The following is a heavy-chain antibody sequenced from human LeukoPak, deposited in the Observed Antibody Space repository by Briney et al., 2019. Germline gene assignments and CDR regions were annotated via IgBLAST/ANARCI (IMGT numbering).Heavy chain of an antibody. D-gene: IGHD6-19*01. V-gene: IGHV5-51*01. CDR1: GYSFASYW. CDR2: IYPGDSDT. Sequence: AASLKISCKGSGYSFASYWICWVRQMPGKGLEWTGIIYPGDSDTRYSPSFQGQVTISVDKSISTAYLQWNSLKASDTATYYCAKQDGSAWYYFDYWGQGTLVTVSS. J-gene: IGHJ4*02. CDR3: AKQDGSAWYYFDY.